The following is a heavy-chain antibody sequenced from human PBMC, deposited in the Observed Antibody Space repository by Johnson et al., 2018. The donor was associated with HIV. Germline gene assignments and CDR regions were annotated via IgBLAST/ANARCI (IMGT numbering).Heavy chain of an antibody. CDR1: GFTFSSYG. D-gene: IGHD6-13*01. CDR3: AKQQLARGCYAFDI. CDR2: IWYDGSNK. V-gene: IGHV3-33*06. Sequence: QEQLVESGGGVVQPGRSLRLSCAASGFTFSSYGMHWVRQAPGKGLEWVAVIWYDGSNKYYADSVKGRFTISRDNSKNTLYLQRNSLRAEDTAVYYCAKQQLARGCYAFDIWGQGTMVTVSS. J-gene: IGHJ3*02.